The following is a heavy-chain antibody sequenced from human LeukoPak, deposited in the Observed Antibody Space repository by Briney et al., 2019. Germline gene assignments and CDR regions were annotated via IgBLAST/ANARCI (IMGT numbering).Heavy chain of an antibody. CDR1: GGSISSSSYY. V-gene: IGHV4-39*07. Sequence: SETLSLTCTVSGGSISSSSYYWGWIRHPPGKGLDWIGSIYYSGSTYYNPALKSRVTISVGTSKNQFSLKLSSLTAADPPVYYCARLGYSYDSSGYYLGRSQQKVVDYWGQGTLVTVSS. CDR2: IYYSGST. J-gene: IGHJ4*02. CDR3: ARLGYSYDSSGYYLGRSQQKVVDY. D-gene: IGHD3-22*01.